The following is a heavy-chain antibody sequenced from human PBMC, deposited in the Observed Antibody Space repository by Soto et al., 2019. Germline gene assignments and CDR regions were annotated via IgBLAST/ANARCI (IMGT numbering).Heavy chain of an antibody. CDR3: ARGLYSYGFWSGYYGWFDP. CDR2: ISAYKGNT. CDR1: GYTFTSYA. D-gene: IGHD3-3*01. J-gene: IGHJ5*02. V-gene: IGHV1-18*01. Sequence: ASVKVSCKASGYTFTSYAISWVRQAPGQGLEWMGWISAYKGNTNYSQKLQGRVTMTTDTSTSTAYMELRSLRSDDTAVYYCARGLYSYGFWSGYYGWFDPWGQGALVTVGS.